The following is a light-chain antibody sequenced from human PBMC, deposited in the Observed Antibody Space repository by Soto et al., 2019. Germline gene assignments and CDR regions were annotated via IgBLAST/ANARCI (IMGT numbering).Light chain of an antibody. CDR3: MQGTHWPPT. V-gene: IGKV2-30*01. CDR1: QSLFNIVGNTN. Sequence: DVVMTQSPLSLPVTLGQPAPISSRSSQSLFNIVGNTNLNWFHQRPGQSPRRLIFQVSTRDSGVPDRFSGGGSGTDFTLKIDRVEAEDVGVYYCMQGTHWPPTIGGGTTVEIK. J-gene: IGKJ4*01. CDR2: QVS.